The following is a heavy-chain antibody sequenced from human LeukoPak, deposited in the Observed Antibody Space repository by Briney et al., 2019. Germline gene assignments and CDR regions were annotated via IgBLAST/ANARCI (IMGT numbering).Heavy chain of an antibody. Sequence: GGSLRLSCAASGFTFSSYATSWVRQAPGKGLEWVSAISGSGGSTYYADSVKGRFTISRDNSKNTLYLQMNSLRAEDTAVYYCATYKDTAMAFDYWGQGTLVTVSS. CDR2: ISGSGGST. CDR1: GFTFSSYA. CDR3: ATYKDTAMAFDY. V-gene: IGHV3-23*01. J-gene: IGHJ4*02. D-gene: IGHD5-18*01.